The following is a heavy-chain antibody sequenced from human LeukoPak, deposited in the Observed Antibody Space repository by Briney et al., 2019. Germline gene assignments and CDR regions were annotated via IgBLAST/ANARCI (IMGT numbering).Heavy chain of an antibody. V-gene: IGHV1-69*05. CDR2: IIPIFGTA. Sequence: ASVKVSCKASGGTFSSYAISWVRQAPGQGLEWMGGIIPIFGTANYAQEFQGRVTITTDESTSTAYMELSSLRSEDTAVYYCARAPSSGNYPDYWGQGTLVTVSS. CDR3: ARAPSSGNYPDY. CDR1: GGTFSSYA. D-gene: IGHD3-10*01. J-gene: IGHJ4*02.